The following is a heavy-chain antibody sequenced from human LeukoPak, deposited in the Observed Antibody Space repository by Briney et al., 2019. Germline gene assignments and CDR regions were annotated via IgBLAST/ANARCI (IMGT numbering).Heavy chain of an antibody. CDR2: INPNSGGT. V-gene: IGHV1-2*02. D-gene: IGHD1-26*01. Sequence: GASVKVSCKASGYAFTVFHIHWVRQAPGQGPEWMAWINPNSGGTKYAQKFQGRVTMTRDTSISTAYMELSRLRSDDTAVYYCARDNSVGDNAWWFDPWGQGTLVTVSS. CDR3: ARDNSVGDNAWWFDP. J-gene: IGHJ5*02. CDR1: GYAFTVFH.